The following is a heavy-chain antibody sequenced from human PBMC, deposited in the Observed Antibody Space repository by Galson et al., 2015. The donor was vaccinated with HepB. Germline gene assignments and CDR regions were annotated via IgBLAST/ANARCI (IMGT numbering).Heavy chain of an antibody. D-gene: IGHD6-19*01. J-gene: IGHJ2*01. V-gene: IGHV3-23*01. CDR1: GFTFSSYA. Sequence: SLRLSCAASGFTFSSYALTWVRQAPGKGLEWVSAISGTGGSTYYADSVKGRFTISRDNSKNTLYLQMSSLRAEDTAVYYCAKERSSGWYVWYFDLWGRGTLVTVSS. CDR3: AKERSSGWYVWYFDL. CDR2: ISGTGGST.